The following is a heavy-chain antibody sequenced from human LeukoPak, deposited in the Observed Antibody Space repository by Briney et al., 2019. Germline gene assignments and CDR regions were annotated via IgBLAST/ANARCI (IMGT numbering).Heavy chain of an antibody. V-gene: IGHV3-23*01. Sequence: GGSLRLSCAASGFTFSSYAMSWVRQAPGKGLEWVSTISGSGGSTYYADSVKGRFTISRDNSKNTLYLQMNSLRAEDTAVYYCAKGHYDSGEHWYFDLWGRGTLVTVSS. CDR3: AKGHYDSGEHWYFDL. CDR1: GFTFSSYA. J-gene: IGHJ2*01. D-gene: IGHD3-22*01. CDR2: ISGSGGST.